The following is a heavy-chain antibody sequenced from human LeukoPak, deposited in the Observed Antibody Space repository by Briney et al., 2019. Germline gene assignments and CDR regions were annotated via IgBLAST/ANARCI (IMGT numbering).Heavy chain of an antibody. D-gene: IGHD3-16*01. V-gene: IGHV1-46*01. J-gene: IGHJ4*02. CDR1: GYTFTSYY. CDR3: ATQRGSYRWGTDFDY. CDR2: INPSDGST. Sequence: ASVKVSRKASGYTFTSYYMHWVRQAPGQGLEWMGIINPSDGSTTYAQKFQGRVTMTRDTSTSTVYMELSRLRSDDTAVYYCATQRGSYRWGTDFDYWGQGTLVTVSS.